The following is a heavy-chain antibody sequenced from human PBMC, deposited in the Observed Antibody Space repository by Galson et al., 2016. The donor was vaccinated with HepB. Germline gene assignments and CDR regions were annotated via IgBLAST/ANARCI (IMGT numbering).Heavy chain of an antibody. D-gene: IGHD2/OR15-2a*01. Sequence: SLRLSCAASGFTFSSHAMHWVRQAPGKGLEWLAVISYDGSTKHYADSLRGRFTISRDNSKNTLDLQVNGLRPGDTAVYYCSRQQEYRYSYSDYWGQGTLVTVSS. J-gene: IGHJ4*02. CDR2: ISYDGSTK. CDR3: SRQQEYRYSYSDY. CDR1: GFTFSSHA. V-gene: IGHV3-30*04.